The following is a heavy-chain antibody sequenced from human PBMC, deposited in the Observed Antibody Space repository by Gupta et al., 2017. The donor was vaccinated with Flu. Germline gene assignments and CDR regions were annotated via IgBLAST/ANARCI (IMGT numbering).Heavy chain of an antibody. V-gene: IGHV1-69*01. CDR1: YA. J-gene: IGHJ4*02. CDR3: ARGAVPAAIQYYFDY. CDR2: IIPIFGTA. Sequence: YAISWVRQAPGQGLEWMGGIIPIFGTANYAQKFQGRVTITADESTSTAYMELSSLRSEDTAVYYCARGAVPAAIQYYFDYWGQGTLVTVSS. D-gene: IGHD2-2*01.